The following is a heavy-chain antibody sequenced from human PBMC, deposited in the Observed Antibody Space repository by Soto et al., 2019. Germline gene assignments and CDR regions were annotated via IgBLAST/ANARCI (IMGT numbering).Heavy chain of an antibody. CDR3: ARVVSSRFGSLRRYFDL. J-gene: IGHJ2*01. CDR1: GFTFSSYG. Sequence: QVQLVESGGGVVQPGRSLRLSCAASGFTFSSYGMHWVRQAPGKGLEWVAVIWYDGSNKYYADSVKGRFTISRDNSKNSLYLQMNSLRAEDTAVYYCARVVSSRFGSLRRYFDLCGRGTLVTVSS. CDR2: IWYDGSNK. V-gene: IGHV3-33*01. D-gene: IGHD3-10*01.